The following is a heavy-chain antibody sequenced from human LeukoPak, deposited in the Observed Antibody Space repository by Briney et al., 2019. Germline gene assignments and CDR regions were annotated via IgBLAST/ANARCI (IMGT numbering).Heavy chain of an antibody. D-gene: IGHD2-2*01. Sequence: GRSLRLSSAASGFTFSSHAMHWVRQAPGKGLEWVAVISYDGSIKYYADSVKGRFTISRDNSRNTLYLQMNSLRGADTAVYFCARVPAAGHFDYWGQGTLVTVSS. J-gene: IGHJ4*02. CDR1: GFTFSSHA. CDR3: ARVPAAGHFDY. V-gene: IGHV3-30*04. CDR2: ISYDGSIK.